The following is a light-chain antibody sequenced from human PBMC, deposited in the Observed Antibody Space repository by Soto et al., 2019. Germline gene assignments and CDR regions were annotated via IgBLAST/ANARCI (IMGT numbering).Light chain of an antibody. CDR1: QSVSSN. CDR3: QQYNNWPPMYT. J-gene: IGKJ2*01. CDR2: GAS. Sequence: ERATLSCRASQSVSSNLAWYQQKPGQAPRLLIYGASTRATGIPARLSGSGSGTEFTLTISSLQSEDFAVYYCQQYNNWPPMYTFGQGTKVDIK. V-gene: IGKV3-15*01.